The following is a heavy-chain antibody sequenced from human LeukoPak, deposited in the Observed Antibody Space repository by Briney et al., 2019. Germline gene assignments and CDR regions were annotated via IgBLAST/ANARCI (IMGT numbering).Heavy chain of an antibody. CDR2: INPNSGGT. Sequence: ASVKVSCKASGYTFTGYYMHWVRQAPGQGLEWMGWINPNSGGTNFAQKFQGRVTMTRDTSISTAYMELSRLRSDDTAVYYCARDVWELRAFDIWGQGTMVTVSS. D-gene: IGHD1-26*01. V-gene: IGHV1-2*02. CDR3: ARDVWELRAFDI. J-gene: IGHJ3*02. CDR1: GYTFTGYY.